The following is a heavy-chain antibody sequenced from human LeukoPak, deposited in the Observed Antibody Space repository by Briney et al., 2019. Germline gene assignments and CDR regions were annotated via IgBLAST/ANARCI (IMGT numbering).Heavy chain of an antibody. V-gene: IGHV3-7*01. CDR3: AREITMIVEEYFDY. CDR2: IKQDGSEK. CDR1: GFTFSSYW. D-gene: IGHD3-22*01. J-gene: IGHJ4*02. Sequence: PGGSLRLSCAASGFTFSSYWMGWVRQAPGKGLEWVANIKQDGSEKYYVDSVKGRFTISRDNAKNSLYLQMNSLRAEDTAVYYCAREITMIVEEYFDYWGQGTLVTVSS.